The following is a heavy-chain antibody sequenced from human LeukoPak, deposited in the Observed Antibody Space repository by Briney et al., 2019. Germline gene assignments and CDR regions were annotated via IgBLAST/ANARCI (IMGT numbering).Heavy chain of an antibody. V-gene: IGHV4-59*01. CDR2: IYYSGST. J-gene: IGHJ4*02. CDR1: GGSISNYY. CDR3: ARATFVGFDY. D-gene: IGHD6-6*01. Sequence: PSETLSFTCTVSGGSISNYYWSWIRQPPGKGLEWIGYIYYSGSTNYNPSLKSRVTISVDTSKNQFSLKLSSVTAAYTAVYYCARATFVGFDYWGQGTLVTVSS.